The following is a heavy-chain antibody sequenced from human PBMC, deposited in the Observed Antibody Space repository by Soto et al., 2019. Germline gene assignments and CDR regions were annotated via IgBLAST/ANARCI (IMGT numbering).Heavy chain of an antibody. CDR3: ARRDIVVVVAATPVGGAFDI. D-gene: IGHD2-15*01. J-gene: IGHJ3*02. CDR2: IIPIFGTA. Sequence: QVQLVQSGAEVKKPGSSVKVSCKASGGTFSSYAISWVRQAPGQGLEWMGGIIPIFGTANYAQKFQGRVTITADKSTSTAYMELGSLRSEDTAVYYCARRDIVVVVAATPVGGAFDIWGQGTMVTVSS. CDR1: GGTFSSYA. V-gene: IGHV1-69*06.